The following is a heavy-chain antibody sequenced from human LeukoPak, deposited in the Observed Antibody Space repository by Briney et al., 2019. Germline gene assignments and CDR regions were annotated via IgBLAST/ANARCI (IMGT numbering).Heavy chain of an antibody. Sequence: GSSVKVSCKASGGTFNSYAISWVRQAPGQGLEWMGAVIPIFSTTNYAQKFQGRVTITTDESTSTAYMELSSLRSEDTAVYYCARSSRGYGNYVDPWGQGTLVTVSS. CDR2: VIPIFSTT. CDR1: GGTFNSYA. D-gene: IGHD4-11*01. V-gene: IGHV1-69*05. CDR3: ARSSRGYGNYVDP. J-gene: IGHJ5*02.